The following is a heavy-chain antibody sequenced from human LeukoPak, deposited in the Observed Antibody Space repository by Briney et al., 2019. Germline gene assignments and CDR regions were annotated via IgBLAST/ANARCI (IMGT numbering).Heavy chain of an antibody. Sequence: GGSLRLSCAASGFTFSSYWMHWVRQAPGKGLVWVSRINSDGSSTNYADSVNGRFTISRDNAKNTLYLQMNSLRAEDTAVHYCARGNSHAMDVWGQGTTVTVSS. CDR2: INSDGSST. CDR1: GFTFSSYW. V-gene: IGHV3-74*01. D-gene: IGHD1-7*01. J-gene: IGHJ6*02. CDR3: ARGNSHAMDV.